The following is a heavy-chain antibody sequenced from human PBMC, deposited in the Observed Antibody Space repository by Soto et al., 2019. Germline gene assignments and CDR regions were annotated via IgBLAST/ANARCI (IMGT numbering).Heavy chain of an antibody. Sequence: SETLSLTCTVSGGSISSGNYYWSWIRQPPGKGLEWIGFISYSGSAYYNPSLKSRVTISVDTSKNQFSLNLSFVTAADTAVYYCARDILYRLDYWGQGILVTVSS. D-gene: IGHD3-9*01. CDR2: ISYSGSA. J-gene: IGHJ4*02. V-gene: IGHV4-30-4*01. CDR1: GGSISSGNYY. CDR3: ARDILYRLDY.